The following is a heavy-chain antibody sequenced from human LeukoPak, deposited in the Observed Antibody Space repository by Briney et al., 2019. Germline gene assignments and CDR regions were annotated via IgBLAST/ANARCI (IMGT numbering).Heavy chain of an antibody. CDR1: GFTFSSYA. V-gene: IGHV3-23*01. CDR2: ISGSGDST. Sequence: GGSLRLSCAASGFTFSSYAMSWVRQAPGKGLEWVSAISGSGDSTYYADSVKGRFTISRDNSKNTLYLQMNSLRAVDTAVYYCAKGPKRRLVDFDYWGQGTLVTVSS. CDR3: AKGPKRRLVDFDY. D-gene: IGHD6-19*01. J-gene: IGHJ4*02.